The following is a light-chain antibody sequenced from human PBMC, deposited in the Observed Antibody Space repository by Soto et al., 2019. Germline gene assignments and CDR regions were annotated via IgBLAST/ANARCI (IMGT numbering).Light chain of an antibody. J-gene: IGLJ1*01. CDR1: SSDVGGYKF. CDR3: GSYTGSIYV. CDR2: EVS. Sequence: QSVLTQPASVSGSPGQSITISCTGTSSDVGGYKFVSWYQQHPGTAPKLMIYEVSNRPSGVSSRFSCSKSGNTASLTISWLQAEDEADYFCGSYTGSIYVFGNGTKLTVL. V-gene: IGLV2-14*01.